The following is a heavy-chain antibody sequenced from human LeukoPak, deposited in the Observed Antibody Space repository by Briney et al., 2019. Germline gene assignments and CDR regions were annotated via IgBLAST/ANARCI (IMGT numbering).Heavy chain of an antibody. J-gene: IGHJ3*02. CDR3: ARSAGGVWAAFDM. CDR1: GFTFSSYAM. V-gene: IGHV4-4*02. D-gene: IGHD1-26*01. Sequence: GSLRLSCAASGFTFSSYAMSWVRQPPGKGLEWIGEINHSGSTNYNPSLKSRVTISVDKSKNQFSLKLSSVTAADTAVYYCARSAGGVWAAFDMWGPGTKVTVSS. CDR2: INHSGST.